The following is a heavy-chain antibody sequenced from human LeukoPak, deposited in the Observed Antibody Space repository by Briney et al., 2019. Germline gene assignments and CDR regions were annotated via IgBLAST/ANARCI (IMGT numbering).Heavy chain of an antibody. V-gene: IGHV4-39*01. D-gene: IGHD3-9*01. CDR1: GGSISSSSYY. CDR2: IYYSGST. CDR3: ARSYYDILTGYYIRPDAFDI. J-gene: IGHJ3*02. Sequence: KPSETLSLTCTVSGGSISSSSYYWGWIRQPPGKGLEWIGSIYYSGSTYYNPSLKSRVTISVDTSENQFSLKLSSVTAADTAVYYCARSYYDILTGYYIRPDAFDIWGQGTMVTVSS.